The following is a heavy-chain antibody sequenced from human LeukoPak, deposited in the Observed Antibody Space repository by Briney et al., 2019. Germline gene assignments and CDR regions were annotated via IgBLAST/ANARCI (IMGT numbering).Heavy chain of an antibody. Sequence: PGESLRLSCAASGFTFSSYAMSWVRQAPGKGLEWVSAISGSGGSTYYADSVKGRFTISRDNSKNTLYLQMNSLRAEDTAVYYCAKVGGDSSGYYYTSPRWYFDLWGRGTLVTVSS. CDR2: ISGSGGST. CDR1: GFTFSSYA. CDR3: AKVGGDSSGYYYTSPRWYFDL. D-gene: IGHD3-22*01. J-gene: IGHJ2*01. V-gene: IGHV3-23*01.